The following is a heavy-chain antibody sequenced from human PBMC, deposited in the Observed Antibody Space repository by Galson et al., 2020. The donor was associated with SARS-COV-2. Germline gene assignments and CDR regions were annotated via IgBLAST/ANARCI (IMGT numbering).Heavy chain of an antibody. V-gene: IGHV3-7*04. CDR1: GFTFSRYW. Sequence: GSLRLSCAASGFTFSRYWMSWVRQAPGKGLEWVANINQDGSDKNYVDSVKGRFTISRDNAKNSLYLQMNSLRAEGTAVYYCARDLGLVTTCYFDYWGQGNLVIVSS. CDR3: ARDLGLVTTCYFDY. J-gene: IGHJ4*02. D-gene: IGHD4-17*01. CDR2: INQDGSDK.